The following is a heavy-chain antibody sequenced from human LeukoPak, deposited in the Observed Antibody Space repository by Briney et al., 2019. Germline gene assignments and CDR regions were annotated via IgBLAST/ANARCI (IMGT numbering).Heavy chain of an antibody. V-gene: IGHV2-70*11. CDR3: ARIRAVGTAMDNYYYYYMDV. D-gene: IGHD5-18*01. CDR1: GFSLSTSGMC. J-gene: IGHJ6*03. Sequence: SGPTLVNPTQTPTLTCTFSGFSLSTSGMCVSWIRQPPGKALEWLARIDWDDDKYYSTSLKTRLTISKDTSKNQVVLTMTNMDPVDTATYYCARIRAVGTAMDNYYYYYMDVWGKGTTVTVSS. CDR2: IDWDDDK.